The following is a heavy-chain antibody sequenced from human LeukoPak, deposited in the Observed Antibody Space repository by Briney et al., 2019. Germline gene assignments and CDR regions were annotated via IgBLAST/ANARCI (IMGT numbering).Heavy chain of an antibody. Sequence: GGSLRLSCSASGFTFSDYDMNWIRQAPGKGLEWISAISGRSSQTYSGDLVKGRFSISRDNDKNLLYLQMNGLGAEDTAVYYCGRAFPPLRTSSAGDLWGQGTLVTVSS. J-gene: IGHJ4*02. D-gene: IGHD3-16*01. CDR2: ISGRSSQT. CDR1: GFTFSDYD. CDR3: GRAFPPLRTSSAGDL. V-gene: IGHV3-21*06.